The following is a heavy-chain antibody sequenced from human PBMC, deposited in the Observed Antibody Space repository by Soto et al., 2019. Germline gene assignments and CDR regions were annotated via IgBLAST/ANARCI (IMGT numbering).Heavy chain of an antibody. V-gene: IGHV5-10-1*01. CDR2: IDPSDSYT. CDR3: ARTSMQSRGYSYGHGGMDV. CDR1: GYSFATYW. D-gene: IGHD5-18*01. Sequence: GESLKISCKGSGYSFATYWISWVRQMPEKGLEWMGRIDPSDSYTNYSPSFQGHVTISADKSISTAYLQWSSLKASDTAMYYCARTSMQSRGYSYGHGGMDVWGQGTTVTVSS. J-gene: IGHJ6*02.